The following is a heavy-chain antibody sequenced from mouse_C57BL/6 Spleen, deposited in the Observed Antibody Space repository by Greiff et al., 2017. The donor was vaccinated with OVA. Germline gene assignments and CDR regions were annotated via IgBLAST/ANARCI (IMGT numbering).Heavy chain of an antibody. CDR2: IDPSDSYT. CDR3: ARKDGSYGSRFDY. D-gene: IGHD1-1*01. J-gene: IGHJ2*01. Sequence: QVQLQQPGAELVKPGASVKLSCKASGYTFTSYWMQWVKQRPGQGLEWIGEIDPSDSYTNYNQKFKGKATLTVDTSSSTAYMQLSSLTSEDSAVYYCARKDGSYGSRFDYWGQGTTLTVSS. V-gene: IGHV1-50*01. CDR1: GYTFTSYW.